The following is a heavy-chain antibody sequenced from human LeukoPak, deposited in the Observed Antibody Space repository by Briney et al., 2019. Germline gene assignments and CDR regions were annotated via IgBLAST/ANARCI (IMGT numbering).Heavy chain of an antibody. CDR3: ARDSGLLRFLECPDMGFDI. J-gene: IGHJ3*02. Sequence: GGSLRFSCAASGFTFSSYAMHWVRQAPGKGLELVAVISYDGSNKYYADSVKGRFAISRDNSKNTLYPQMNSLRAEDTAVYYCARDSGLLRFLECPDMGFDIWGQGTMVTVSS. V-gene: IGHV3-30*09. CDR1: GFTFSSYA. D-gene: IGHD3-3*01. CDR2: ISYDGSNK.